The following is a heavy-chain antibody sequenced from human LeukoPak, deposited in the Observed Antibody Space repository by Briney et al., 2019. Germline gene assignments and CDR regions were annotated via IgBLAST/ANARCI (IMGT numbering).Heavy chain of an antibody. CDR2: IKHDGNEK. CDR3: ARHMPAVGATPFDY. V-gene: IGHV3-7*01. CDR1: KFSLGNYW. J-gene: IGHJ4*02. Sequence: PGGSLRLSCVDSKFSLGNYWMAWARQAPGKGLEWVANIKHDGNEKYYVDSVRGRFTISRDNAENSLYLQMNSLRAEDTAIYFCARHMPAVGATPFDYWGQGTLVTVSS. D-gene: IGHD1-26*01.